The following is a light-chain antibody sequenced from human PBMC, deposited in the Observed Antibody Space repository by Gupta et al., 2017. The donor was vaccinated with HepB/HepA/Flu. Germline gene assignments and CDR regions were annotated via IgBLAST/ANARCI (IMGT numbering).Light chain of an antibody. CDR3: QQYGDSPQT. J-gene: IGKJ1*01. Sequence: EAVLTQSPDTLSLSPGETATLSCRTSQSVSSSFLAWYQQKPGQAPRLLIYGASSRATSIPDRFSGSGSGTDFTLTISRLEPDDSAVYFCQQYGDSPQTFGQGTKVEIE. CDR1: QSVSSSF. V-gene: IGKV3-20*01. CDR2: GAS.